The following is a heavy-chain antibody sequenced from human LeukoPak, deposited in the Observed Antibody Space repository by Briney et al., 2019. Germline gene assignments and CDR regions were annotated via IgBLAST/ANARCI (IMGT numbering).Heavy chain of an antibody. CDR2: IYYSGST. CDR3: ARGGDIVVVPAAALDY. D-gene: IGHD2-2*01. V-gene: IGHV4-59*01. Sequence: SETLSLTCTVSGGSISSYYWSWIRQPLGKGLEWIGYIYYSGSTNYNPSLKSRVTISVDTSKNQFSLKLSSVTAADTAVYYCARGGDIVVVPAAALDYWGQGTLVTVSS. J-gene: IGHJ4*02. CDR1: GGSISSYY.